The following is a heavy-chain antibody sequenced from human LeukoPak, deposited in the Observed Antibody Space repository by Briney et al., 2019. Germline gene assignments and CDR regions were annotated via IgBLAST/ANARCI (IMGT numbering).Heavy chain of an antibody. CDR3: ARRSSFTPTQYSGSSKYYFDY. V-gene: IGHV3-48*04. D-gene: IGHD1-26*01. CDR1: GFTFSSYS. J-gene: IGHJ4*02. Sequence: PGGSLRLSCAASGFTFSSYSMNWVRQAPGKGLEWVSYISSSSTIYYADSVKGRFTISRDNAENSLYLQMNSLRAEDTAVYYCARRSSFTPTQYSGSSKYYFDYWGQGTLVTVSS. CDR2: ISSSSTI.